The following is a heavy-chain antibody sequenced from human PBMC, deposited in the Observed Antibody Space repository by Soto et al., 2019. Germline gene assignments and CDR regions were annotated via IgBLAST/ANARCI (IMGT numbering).Heavy chain of an antibody. Sequence: QVQLQESGPGLVRPSGTVSLTCAVSGLSISSDNWWSWVCQPPGKGLEWIGEIHHSGSTNYNPSLKRRVTMSVVPSKDLFSLTLNSVTAADTAFYYCARDQGSHPGDWGQGTLVSVSS. V-gene: IGHV4-4*02. CDR3: ARDQGSHPGD. CDR1: GLSISSDNW. CDR2: IHHSGST. D-gene: IGHD6-13*01. J-gene: IGHJ4*02.